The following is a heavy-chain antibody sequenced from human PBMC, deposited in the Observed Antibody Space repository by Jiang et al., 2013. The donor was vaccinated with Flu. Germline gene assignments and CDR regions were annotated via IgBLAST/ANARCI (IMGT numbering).Heavy chain of an antibody. CDR2: IHHSGSS. Sequence: GLVKPSETLSLACDVSGSSINSGSYWGWIRQPPGKGLEWIGSIHHSGSSYYNPSLKSRVTISVDTSKNHFSLNLRSVTAADTAVYYCARSLESSTSWFDPLDSWGQGTLVTVSS. CDR1: GSSINSGSY. J-gene: IGHJ4*02. CDR3: ARSLESSTSWFDPLDS. D-gene: IGHD2-2*01. V-gene: IGHV4-38-2*01.